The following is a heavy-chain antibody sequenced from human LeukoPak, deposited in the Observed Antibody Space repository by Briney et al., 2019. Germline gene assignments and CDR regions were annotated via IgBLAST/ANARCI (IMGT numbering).Heavy chain of an antibody. CDR2: IKQDGSEQ. V-gene: IGHV3-7*01. J-gene: IGHJ4*02. D-gene: IGHD1-7*01. Sequence: GGSLRLSCAASGFTFTFYWMSWVGQAPGKGLEWVAHIKQDGSEQYYLDSVKGRFSISRDNAKNSLYLQMNSLRAEDTAVYYCARGENYHYLWGQGTLVTVSS. CDR3: ARGENYHYL. CDR1: GFTFTFYW.